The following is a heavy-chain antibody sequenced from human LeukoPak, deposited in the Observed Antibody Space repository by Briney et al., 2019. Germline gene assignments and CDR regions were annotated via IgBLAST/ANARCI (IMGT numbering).Heavy chain of an antibody. Sequence: PSETLSLTCTVSGGSISSSSYYWGWIRQPPGKGLEWIGSIYYSGSTYYNPSLKSRVTISLDTSKNQFSLNLHSVTAADTAVYYCASNLGADYGISPYYIWGQGTLVTVSS. J-gene: IGHJ4*02. V-gene: IGHV4-39*07. D-gene: IGHD4/OR15-4a*01. CDR3: ASNLGADYGISPYYI. CDR1: GGSISSSSYY. CDR2: IYYSGST.